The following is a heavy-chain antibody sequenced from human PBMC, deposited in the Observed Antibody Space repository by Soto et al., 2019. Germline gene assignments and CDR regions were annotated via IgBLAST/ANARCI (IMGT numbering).Heavy chain of an antibody. J-gene: IGHJ4*02. CDR1: GYSISSGYY. CDR3: ARVIGPVRYYYDSSGYLN. CDR2: IYHSGST. V-gene: IGHV4-38-2*01. D-gene: IGHD3-22*01. Sequence: SETLSLTCAVSGYSISSGYYCGCIRQPPGKGLEWIGSIYHSGSTYYNPSLKSRVTISVDTSKNQFSLKLSSVTAADTAVYYCARVIGPVRYYYDSSGYLNWGQGTLVTVSS.